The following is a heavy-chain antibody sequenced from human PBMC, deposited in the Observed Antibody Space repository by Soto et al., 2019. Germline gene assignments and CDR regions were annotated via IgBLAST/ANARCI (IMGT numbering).Heavy chain of an antibody. V-gene: IGHV3-11*06. CDR1: GVTFSDYY. CDR2: ISNSNTYT. Sequence: PGGSLRLSCAASGVTFSDYYVTWIRQAPGKGLEWVSYISNSNTYTNYADSVKGRFTISRDNAKNTLYLQMNSLRAEDTAVYFCARDRVPQLGYYGMDVWGQGTTVTVSS. CDR3: ARDRVPQLGYYGMDV. D-gene: IGHD2-2*01. J-gene: IGHJ6*02.